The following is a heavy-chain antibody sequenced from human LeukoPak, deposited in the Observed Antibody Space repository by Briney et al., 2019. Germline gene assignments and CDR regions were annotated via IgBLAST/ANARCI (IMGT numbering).Heavy chain of an antibody. Sequence: SETLSLTCTVSGYSISSAYYWGWIRQPPGKGLEWIGSIYHSGTTYYNPSLKSRVTISLDTSKNQFSLKLSSVTAADTAVYYCARFTAGSWSAFDIWGQGTMVTVSS. CDR3: ARFTAGSWSAFDI. V-gene: IGHV4-38-2*02. CDR1: GYSISSAYY. D-gene: IGHD6-13*01. CDR2: IYHSGTT. J-gene: IGHJ3*02.